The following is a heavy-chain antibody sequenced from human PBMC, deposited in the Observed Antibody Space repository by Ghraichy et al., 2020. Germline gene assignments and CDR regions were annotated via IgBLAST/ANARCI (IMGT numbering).Heavy chain of an antibody. CDR3: ARTRTVRGVTYYYGMDV. J-gene: IGHJ6*02. V-gene: IGHV4-59*01. CDR1: GGSISSYY. D-gene: IGHD3-10*01. CDR2: IHYSGST. Sequence: SETLSLTCTVSGGSISSYYWSWIRQPPGKGLEWIGYIHYSGSTNYNPSLKSRVTISVDTSKNQFSLKLSSVTAADTAVYYCARTRTVRGVTYYYGMDVWGQGTTVTVSS.